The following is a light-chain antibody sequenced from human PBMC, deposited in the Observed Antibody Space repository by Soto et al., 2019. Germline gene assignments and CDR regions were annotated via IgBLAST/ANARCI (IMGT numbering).Light chain of an antibody. CDR2: SNN. J-gene: IGLJ2*01. V-gene: IGLV1-47*02. CDR3: AAWDDSRSGPV. Sequence: QSVLTQPPSASGTPGQRVTISCSGSRSNIGTNYVYWYQHLPGTAPKLLIYSNNRRPSGVPDRFTGSKSGTSASLAISGLRSEDKADYYCAAWDDSRSGPVFGGGTKLTVL. CDR1: RSNIGTNY.